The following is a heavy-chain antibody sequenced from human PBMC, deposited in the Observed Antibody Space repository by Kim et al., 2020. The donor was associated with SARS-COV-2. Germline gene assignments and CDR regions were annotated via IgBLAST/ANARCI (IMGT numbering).Heavy chain of an antibody. D-gene: IGHD5-18*01. CDR2: ISAYNGNT. Sequence: ASVKVSCKASGYTFTSYGISWVRQAPGQGLEWMGWISAYNGNTNYAQKLQGRVTMTTDTSTSTAYMELRSLRSDDTAVYYCARVSYSYGSVGRQDFDLWGRGTLVTVSS. V-gene: IGHV1-18*04. J-gene: IGHJ2*01. CDR1: GYTFTSYG. CDR3: ARVSYSYGSVGRQDFDL.